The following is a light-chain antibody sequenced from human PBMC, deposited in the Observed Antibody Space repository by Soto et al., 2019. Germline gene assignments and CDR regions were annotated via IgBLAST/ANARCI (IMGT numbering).Light chain of an antibody. CDR1: QDISNY. CDR2: DAS. V-gene: IGKV1-33*01. J-gene: IGKJ3*01. Sequence: DIQMTQSPSSLSASVGDRVTITCQASQDISNYLDWDQQKPGKAPKLLIYDASNLETGVPSRFSGSGSGTDFTFTITSLQPEDIATYYCQQSYNLPRTFGPGTKVHVK. CDR3: QQSYNLPRT.